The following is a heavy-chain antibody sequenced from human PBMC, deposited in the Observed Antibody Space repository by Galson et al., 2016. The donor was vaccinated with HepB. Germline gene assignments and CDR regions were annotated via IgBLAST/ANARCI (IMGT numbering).Heavy chain of an antibody. J-gene: IGHJ4*02. Sequence: SLRLSCAASGFTFITYAMRWVRQAPGKGLEWVSTISGSGGSPYYADSVKGRFTISRDNSKNTLYLQMNSLRAEDTAVYYCAKGYGLWDYWGQGTLVTVSS. V-gene: IGHV3-23*01. D-gene: IGHD5-18*01. CDR1: GFTFITYA. CDR2: ISGSGGSP. CDR3: AKGYGLWDY.